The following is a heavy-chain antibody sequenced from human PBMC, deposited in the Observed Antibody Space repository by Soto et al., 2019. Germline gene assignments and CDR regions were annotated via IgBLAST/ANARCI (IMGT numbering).Heavy chain of an antibody. V-gene: IGHV3-21*01. J-gene: IGHJ6*02. CDR3: ARTRLNSSSYLSYYYYGMDV. CDR1: GFTFSSYS. D-gene: IGHD6-13*01. CDR2: ISSSSSYI. Sequence: GGSLRLSCAASGFTFSSYSMNWVRQAPGKGLEWVSSISSSSSYIYYADSVKGRFTISRDNAKNSLYLQMNSLRAEDTAVYYCARTRLNSSSYLSYYYYGMDVWGQGTTVTVSS.